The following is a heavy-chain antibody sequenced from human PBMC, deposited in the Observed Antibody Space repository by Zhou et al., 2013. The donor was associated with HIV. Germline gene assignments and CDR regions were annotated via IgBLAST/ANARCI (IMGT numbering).Heavy chain of an antibody. CDR1: GGSFTNYA. CDR3: ARDPLYYYDSSGYYYPTRFDY. CDR2: VVPVFGTT. Sequence: QVQLVQSGAEVKKPGSSVKVSCKAYGGSFTNYAVSWVRQVPGQGLEWMGRVVPVFGTTNYAQKFQGRVTITADQSTSTAYMELTSLRSEDTAMYYCARDPLYYYDSSGYYYPTRFDYWGQGMLVTVSS. D-gene: IGHD3-22*01. V-gene: IGHV1-69*13. J-gene: IGHJ4*02.